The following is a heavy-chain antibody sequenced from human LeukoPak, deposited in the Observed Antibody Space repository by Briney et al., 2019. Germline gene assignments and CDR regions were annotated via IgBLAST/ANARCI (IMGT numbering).Heavy chain of an antibody. CDR2: ITTSSTYT. Sequence: GGSLRLSCAASGFSFSSYNMNWVRQAPGKVLEWVSSITTSSTYTFYADSVKGRFTISRDNAKNSLYLQMNSLRAEDTAVYYCAKRGAVAGTGYYYMDVWGKGTTVTISS. V-gene: IGHV3-21*01. J-gene: IGHJ6*03. CDR1: GFSFSSYN. D-gene: IGHD6-19*01. CDR3: AKRGAVAGTGYYYMDV.